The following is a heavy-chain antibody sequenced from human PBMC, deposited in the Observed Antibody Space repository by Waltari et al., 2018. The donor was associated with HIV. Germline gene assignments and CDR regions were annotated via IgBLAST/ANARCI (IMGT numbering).Heavy chain of an antibody. J-gene: IGHJ3*02. Sequence: EVQLVESGGGLVQPGGSLRLSCAASGLPSRRYWMHWVRQAPGKGLVWVSCISSDGSTTNYADSVKGRLTISRDNAKNTLYLQMNSLRADDTAVYYCARENTMTYYDALDIWGQGTMVTVSS. CDR3: ARENTMTYYDALDI. CDR2: ISSDGSTT. V-gene: IGHV3-74*01. CDR1: GLPSRRYW. D-gene: IGHD4-17*01.